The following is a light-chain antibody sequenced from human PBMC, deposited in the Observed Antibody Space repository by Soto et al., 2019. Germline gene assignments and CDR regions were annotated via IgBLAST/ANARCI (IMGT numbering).Light chain of an antibody. V-gene: IGKV3-20*01. CDR3: QQYGSTPVT. J-gene: IGKJ1*01. CDR1: QSFSNNF. Sequence: EIVLTQSPATLSLSPGERATLSCRASQSFSNNFLAWYQHKPGQAPRLLIYGATVRATGIPDRFSGSGSGTDFTLTISRLEPEDFAVYYCQQYGSTPVTFGQGTKVDIK. CDR2: GAT.